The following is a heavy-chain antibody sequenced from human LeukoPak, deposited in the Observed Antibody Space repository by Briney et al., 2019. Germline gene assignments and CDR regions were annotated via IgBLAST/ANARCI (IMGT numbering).Heavy chain of an antibody. V-gene: IGHV1-2*02. J-gene: IGHJ4*02. Sequence: GASVKVSCKASGYTFTGYYMHWVRQAPGQGLEWMGWINPNSGGTNYAQKFQGRVTMTRDTSISTAYMELSRLRSDDTAVYYCAREGGLDIVVVPAAINYWGQGTLVTVSS. CDR1: GYTFTGYY. CDR3: AREGGLDIVVVPAAINY. D-gene: IGHD2-2*01. CDR2: INPNSGGT.